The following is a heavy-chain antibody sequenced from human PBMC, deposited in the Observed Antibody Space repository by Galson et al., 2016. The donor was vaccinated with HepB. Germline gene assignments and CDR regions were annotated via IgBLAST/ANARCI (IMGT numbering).Heavy chain of an antibody. J-gene: IGHJ4*02. CDR1: GFTFNNFA. Sequence: LRLSCAASGFTFNNFAMSWVRQAPGKGLEWVSSISDSGESTHYAESVKGRFTISRDSSKNTLFPRMNSLRAEDTAVYYCAKDHHNNYYYEDFDYWGQGTLVTVSS. V-gene: IGHV3-23*01. D-gene: IGHD3-22*01. CDR2: ISDSGEST. CDR3: AKDHHNNYYYEDFDY.